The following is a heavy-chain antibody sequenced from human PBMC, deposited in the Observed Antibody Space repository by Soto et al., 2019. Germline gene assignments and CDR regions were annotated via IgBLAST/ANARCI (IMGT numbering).Heavy chain of an antibody. J-gene: IGHJ5*02. Sequence: GGSLRLSCAASGFTFSSYSMNWVRQAPGKGLEWVSSISSSSSYIYYADSVKGRFTISRDNAKNSLYLQMNSLRAEDTAVYYCARDPPGSGYFDWSAPDPWFDPWGQGTLVTVSS. D-gene: IGHD3-9*01. CDR2: ISSSSSYI. CDR3: ARDPPGSGYFDWSAPDPWFDP. V-gene: IGHV3-21*01. CDR1: GFTFSSYS.